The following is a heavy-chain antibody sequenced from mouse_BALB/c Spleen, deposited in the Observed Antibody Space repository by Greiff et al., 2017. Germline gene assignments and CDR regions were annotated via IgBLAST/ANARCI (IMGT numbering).Heavy chain of an antibody. Sequence: EVQLVESGGGLVQPGGSLRLSCATSGFTFTDYYMSWVRQPPGKALEWLGFIRNKANGYTTEYSASVKGRFTISRDNSQSILYLQMNTLRAEDSATYYCARDHSMDYWGQGTSVTVSS. CDR1: GFTFTDYY. CDR3: ARDHSMDY. V-gene: IGHV7-3*02. J-gene: IGHJ4*01. CDR2: IRNKANGYTT.